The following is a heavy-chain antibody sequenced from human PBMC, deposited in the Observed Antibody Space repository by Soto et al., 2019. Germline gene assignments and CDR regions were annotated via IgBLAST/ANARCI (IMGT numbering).Heavy chain of an antibody. V-gene: IGHV3-30*18. CDR2: ISNDGTYK. D-gene: IGHD5-12*01. J-gene: IGHJ4*02. CDR3: AKLALERRYIAYEEVDY. CDR1: GFSFRSYV. Sequence: QVQLVESGGGVVQPGRSLRLSCTASGFSFRSYVMHWVRQAPGKGLEWVALISNDGTYKYYADSVKGRFTISRDNSKNTLHLQMTSLRSCATGVYHCAKLALERRYIAYEEVDYWGQGTLATVSS.